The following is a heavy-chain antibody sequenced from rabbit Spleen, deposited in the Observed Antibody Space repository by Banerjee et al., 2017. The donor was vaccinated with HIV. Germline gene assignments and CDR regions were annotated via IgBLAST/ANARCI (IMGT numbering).Heavy chain of an antibody. D-gene: IGHD2-1*01. CDR3: ARRDNGGAHFNL. J-gene: IGHJ4*01. CDR1: GFSFSDRDV. CDR2: INAATAKP. V-gene: IGHV1S45*01. Sequence: QEQLVESGGGLVQPEGSLTLTCKASGFSFSDRDVMCWVRQAPGKGLEWIACINAATAKPVYATWAKGRFTISKTSSSTVTLQMTSLTVADTATYLCARRDNGGAHFNLWGPGTLVTVS.